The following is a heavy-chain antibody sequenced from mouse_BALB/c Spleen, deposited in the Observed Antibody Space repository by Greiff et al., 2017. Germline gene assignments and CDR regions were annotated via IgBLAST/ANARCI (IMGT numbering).Heavy chain of an antibody. CDR3: ARERGWLPFAY. V-gene: IGHV5-6-5*01. D-gene: IGHD2-3*01. Sequence: EVQLQESGGGLVKPGGSLKLSCAASGFTFSSYAMSWVRQTPEKRLEWVASISSGGSTYYPDIVKGRFTISRDNARNILYLQMSSLRSEDTAMYYCARERGWLPFAYWGQGTLVTVSA. J-gene: IGHJ3*01. CDR2: ISSGGST. CDR1: GFTFSSYA.